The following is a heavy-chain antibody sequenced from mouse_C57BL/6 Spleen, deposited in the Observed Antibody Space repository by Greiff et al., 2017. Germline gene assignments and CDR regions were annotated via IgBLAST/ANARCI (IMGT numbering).Heavy chain of an antibody. CDR1: GYTFTSYW. D-gene: IGHD2-4*01. Sequence: QVQLQQPGAELVMPGASVKLSRKASGYTFTSYWMHWVKQRPGQGLEWIGEIDPSDSYTNYNQKFKGKSTLTVDKSSSTAYMQLSSLTSEDSAVYYCARGLGHYAMDYWGQGTSVTVSS. CDR3: ARGLGHYAMDY. V-gene: IGHV1-69*01. CDR2: IDPSDSYT. J-gene: IGHJ4*01.